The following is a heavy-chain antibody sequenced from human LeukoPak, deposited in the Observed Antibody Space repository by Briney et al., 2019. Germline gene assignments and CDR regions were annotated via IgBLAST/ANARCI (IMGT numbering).Heavy chain of an antibody. V-gene: IGHV1-46*01. D-gene: IGHD6-6*01. CDR2: INPSGGST. Sequence: ASVKVSCKASGYTFTSNYINWVRQAPGQGLEWMGIINPSGGSTSYAQKFQGRVTMTRDTSASTVYMELSSLRSEDTAVYYCARVIGSGQLAYFDYWGQGTLVTVSS. CDR1: GYTFTSNY. CDR3: ARVIGSGQLAYFDY. J-gene: IGHJ4*02.